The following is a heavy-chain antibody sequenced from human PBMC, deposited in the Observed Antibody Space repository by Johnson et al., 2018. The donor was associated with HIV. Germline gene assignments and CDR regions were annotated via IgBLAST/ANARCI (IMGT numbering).Heavy chain of an antibody. V-gene: IGHV3-9*01. D-gene: IGHD2-15*01. Sequence: VQLVESGGGLVKPGGSLRLSCTASGFTFSNYAMHWVRQAPGKGLEWVSGISWNSGSIGYADSVKGRFTISRDNAKNSLYLQMSSLRAEDTALYYCAKDIGYSSGIANTAFDIWGLGTMVTVSS. J-gene: IGHJ3*02. CDR3: AKDIGYSSGIANTAFDI. CDR2: ISWNSGSI. CDR1: GFTFSNYA.